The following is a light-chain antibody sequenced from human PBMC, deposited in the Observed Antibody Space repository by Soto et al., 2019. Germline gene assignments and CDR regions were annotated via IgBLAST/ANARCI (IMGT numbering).Light chain of an antibody. CDR3: QQYSRSSWT. V-gene: IGKV1-5*01. J-gene: IGKJ1*01. Sequence: DMQMTQSPSTLSASVGARVTITCRASQSIGDWLAWYQQKPGKAPKLLIYDASILQSGVPSRFSGSGSGTEFTLTISSLQPDDLATDYCQQYSRSSWTFGQGTKV. CDR1: QSIGDW. CDR2: DAS.